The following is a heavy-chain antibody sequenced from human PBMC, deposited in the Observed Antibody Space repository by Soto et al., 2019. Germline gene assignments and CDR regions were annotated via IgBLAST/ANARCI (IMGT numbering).Heavy chain of an antibody. V-gene: IGHV3-53*04. CDR1: GFTVSSNY. D-gene: IGHD2-21*01. CDR3: ATTNCGGDCYPPEYFQH. Sequence: AGGSLRLSCAASGFTVSSNYMSWVRQAPGKGLEWVSVIYSGGSTYYADSVKGRFTISRHNSKNTLYLQMNSLRAEDTAVYYCATTNCGGDCYPPEYFQHWGQGTLVTVSS. J-gene: IGHJ1*01. CDR2: IYSGGST.